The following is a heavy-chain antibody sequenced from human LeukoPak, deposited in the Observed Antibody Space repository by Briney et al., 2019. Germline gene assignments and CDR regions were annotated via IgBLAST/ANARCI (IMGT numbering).Heavy chain of an antibody. J-gene: IGHJ6*03. CDR3: AKSPYFYNSGRYVDV. Sequence: GGSLRLSCVPSGFTFSSFAMTWIRQAPGKGLEWVSSISGSGGTTYYADSIKGRFTISRDSSKNMLYLQMNRLRAEDTAVYYCAKSPYFYNSGRYVDVWGKGTTVTVSS. CDR1: GFTFSSFA. CDR2: ISGSGGTT. V-gene: IGHV3-23*01. D-gene: IGHD3-10*01.